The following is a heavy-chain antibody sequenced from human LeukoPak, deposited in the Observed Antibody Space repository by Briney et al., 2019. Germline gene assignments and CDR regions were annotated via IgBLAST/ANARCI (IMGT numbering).Heavy chain of an antibody. CDR1: GFTFSSYG. CDR3: AKVVRQQLVASAFDY. D-gene: IGHD6-13*01. V-gene: IGHV3-23*01. Sequence: SGGSLRLSCAASGFTFSSYGMSWVRQAPGKGLEWVSAISGSGGSTYYADSVKGRFTISRDNSKNTLYLQMNSLRAEDTAVYYCAKVVRQQLVASAFDYWGQGTLVTVSS. J-gene: IGHJ4*02. CDR2: ISGSGGST.